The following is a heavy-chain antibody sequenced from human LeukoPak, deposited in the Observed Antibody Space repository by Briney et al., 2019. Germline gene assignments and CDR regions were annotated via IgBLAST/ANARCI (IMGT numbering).Heavy chain of an antibody. CDR1: GFTFSSYS. V-gene: IGHV3-21*01. CDR3: ARAHNWKYGSFDF. Sequence: SGGSLRLSCAASGFTFSSYSMNWVRQAPGKGLEWVSCISSSSSYIYYADSVKGRFTISRDNAKNSLYLQMNSLRAEDTAVYYCARAHNWKYGSFDFWGQGTLVAVSS. J-gene: IGHJ5*01. D-gene: IGHD1-7*01. CDR2: ISSSSSYI.